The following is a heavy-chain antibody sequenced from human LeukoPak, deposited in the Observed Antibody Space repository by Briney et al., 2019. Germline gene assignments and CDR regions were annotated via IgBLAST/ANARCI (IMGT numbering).Heavy chain of an antibody. CDR2: IYYSGST. V-gene: IGHV4-59*01. Sequence: SETLSLTCTVSGGSISSYYWSWIRQPPGKGLEWIGYIYYSGSTNYNPSLKSRVTISVDTSKNQFSLKLSSVTAADTAVYYCARAGGYDFWSGYYFDYWGQGILVTVSS. D-gene: IGHD3-3*01. CDR1: GGSISSYY. CDR3: ARAGGYDFWSGYYFDY. J-gene: IGHJ4*02.